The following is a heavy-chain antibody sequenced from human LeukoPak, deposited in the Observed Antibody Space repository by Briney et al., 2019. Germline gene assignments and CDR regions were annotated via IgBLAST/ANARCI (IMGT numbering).Heavy chain of an antibody. V-gene: IGHV3-7*01. D-gene: IGHD6-13*01. CDR1: GFTFSNYW. Sequence: GGPLRLSCAASGFTFSNYWMTWVRQAPGKGLEWVANIKPDGSVGYYVDSVRGRFIISRDNAGNSLYLQMNSLRVEDTAVYYCTQNLVAAAGDHWGQGTLLIVSS. J-gene: IGHJ4*02. CDR2: IKPDGSVG. CDR3: TQNLVAAAGDH.